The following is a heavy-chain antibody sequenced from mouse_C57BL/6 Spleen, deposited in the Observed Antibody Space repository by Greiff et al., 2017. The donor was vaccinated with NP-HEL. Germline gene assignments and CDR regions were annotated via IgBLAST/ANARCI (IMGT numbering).Heavy chain of an antibody. Sequence: QVQLQQSGAELVKPGASVKLSCKASGYTFTSYWMQWVKQRPGQGLEWIGEIDPSDSYTNYNQKFKGKATLTVDTSSSTAYMQLSSLTSEDSAVYYCAILYDGYYFDYWGKGTTLTVSS. D-gene: IGHD2-3*01. CDR2: IDPSDSYT. CDR1: GYTFTSYW. V-gene: IGHV1-50*01. CDR3: AILYDGYYFDY. J-gene: IGHJ2*01.